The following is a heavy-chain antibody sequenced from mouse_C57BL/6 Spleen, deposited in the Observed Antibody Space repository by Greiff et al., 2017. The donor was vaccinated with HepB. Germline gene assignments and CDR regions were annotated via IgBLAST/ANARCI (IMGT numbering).Heavy chain of an antibody. CDR2: IYPGSGST. D-gene: IGHD1-1*01. J-gene: IGHJ2*01. CDR1: GYTFTSYW. Sequence: QVQLKQPGAELVKPGASVKMSCKASGYTFTSYWITWVKQRPGQGLEWIGDIYPGSGSTNYNEKFKSKATLTVDTSSSTAYMQLSSLTSEDSAVYYCAKYCYGSRDHFDYWGQGTTLTVSS. V-gene: IGHV1-55*01. CDR3: AKYCYGSRDHFDY.